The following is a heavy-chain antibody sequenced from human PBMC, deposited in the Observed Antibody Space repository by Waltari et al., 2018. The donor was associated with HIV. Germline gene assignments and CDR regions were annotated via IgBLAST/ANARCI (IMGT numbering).Heavy chain of an antibody. CDR1: GGSSSGYY. V-gene: IGHV4-34*02. Sequence: QVQLQQWGAGLLTPSETLSLTCAVYGGSSSGYYWSWIRQPPGKGLECIGEINDGGTTHCNPSLKSRVSMSVDTAKNQFSLKLSAVTAADSGVYFCARVPSMKPRGGTFHAWGQGTMVTVSS. J-gene: IGHJ3*01. CDR2: INDGGTT. CDR3: ARVPSMKPRGGTFHA. D-gene: IGHD3-22*01.